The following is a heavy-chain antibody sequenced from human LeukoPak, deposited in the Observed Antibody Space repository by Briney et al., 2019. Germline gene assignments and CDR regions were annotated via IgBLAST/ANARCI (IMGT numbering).Heavy chain of an antibody. CDR2: IHNDGST. D-gene: IGHD3-3*02. Sequence: GGSLRLSCAVSEFIVSSTYMTWVRQAPGKGLEWVSVIHNDGSTYHADSVKGRFTISRDNSKNTLYLQMNSLRVEDTAAYYCASLARDYWGQGTLVTVSS. V-gene: IGHV3-53*01. CDR1: EFIVSSTY. J-gene: IGHJ4*02. CDR3: ASLARDY.